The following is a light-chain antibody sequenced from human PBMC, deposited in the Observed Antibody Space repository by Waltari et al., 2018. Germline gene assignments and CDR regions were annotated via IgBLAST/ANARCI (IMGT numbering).Light chain of an antibody. Sequence: SYVLTQPPSVSVAPGQTARSSCDGNNIGSKNVHWYQQKPGQAPVLVGYDDGDRPSGIPQRLSGSNSGNTANLTSSRVEAGDDADDYCQVWDSGSDHYVFGTVTKVTVL. J-gene: IGLJ1*01. CDR3: QVWDSGSDHYV. V-gene: IGLV3-21*02. CDR1: NIGSKN. CDR2: DDG.